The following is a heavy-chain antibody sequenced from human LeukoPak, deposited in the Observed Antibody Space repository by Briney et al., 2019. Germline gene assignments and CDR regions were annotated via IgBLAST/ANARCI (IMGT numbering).Heavy chain of an antibody. J-gene: IGHJ4*02. CDR2: IYYSGSS. CDR3: ARRSSGYSSSWAFDY. Sequence: SETLSLTCTVSGDSMSGYYWTWIRQPPGRGLEWIGNIYYSGSSNYYPSLKSRVTISVDTSKNQFSLKLSSVTAADTAVYYCARRSSGYSSSWAFDYWGQGTLVTVSS. V-gene: IGHV4-59*01. CDR1: GDSMSGYY. D-gene: IGHD6-13*01.